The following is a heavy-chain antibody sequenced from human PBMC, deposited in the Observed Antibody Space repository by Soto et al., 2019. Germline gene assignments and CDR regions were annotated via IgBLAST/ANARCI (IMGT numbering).Heavy chain of an antibody. CDR1: GFNFNNYG. CDR3: ARRQISPPTRGAASARGGMDV. Sequence: QVQLVESGGGVVQPGRSLRLSCAASGFNFNNYGMHWVRQAPGKGLEWVAVIWNDGNGYYYANSVKGRFTISRDNSKNTLLLQMISLRAEDTAVYYCARRQISPPTRGAASARGGMDVWGQGTTVTVSS. D-gene: IGHD6-13*01. J-gene: IGHJ6*02. V-gene: IGHV3-33*01. CDR2: IWNDGNGY.